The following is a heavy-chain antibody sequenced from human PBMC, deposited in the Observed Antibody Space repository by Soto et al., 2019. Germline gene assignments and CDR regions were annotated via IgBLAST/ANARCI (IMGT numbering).Heavy chain of an antibody. J-gene: IGHJ6*02. V-gene: IGHV1-24*01. CDR3: ATEGGNSSSGFYYYYGMDV. Sequence: ASVKVSCKVSGYTLTELSMHWVRQAPGKGLEWMGGFDPEDGETIYAQKFQGRVTMTEDTSTDTAYMELSSVRSEDTAVYYCATEGGNSSSGFYYYYGMDVWGQGTTVTVSS. CDR1: GYTLTELS. CDR2: FDPEDGET. D-gene: IGHD6-6*01.